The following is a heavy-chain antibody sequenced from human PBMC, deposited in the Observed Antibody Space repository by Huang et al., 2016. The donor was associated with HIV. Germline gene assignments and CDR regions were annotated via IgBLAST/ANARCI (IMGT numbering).Heavy chain of an antibody. Sequence: QVQLQQWGAGLLKPSETLSLTCAVYGGSVSCQYWSWIRQPPGKGREWSAEINDNGYTNYNPSLKSRVTISVHTSRNQFSLKLNSVTAADAAVYYCARASWYEPRSWYFGLWGRGTLVTVSS. D-gene: IGHD6-13*01. CDR2: INDNGYT. CDR1: GGSVSCQY. V-gene: IGHV4-34*01. CDR3: ARASWYEPRSWYFGL. J-gene: IGHJ2*01.